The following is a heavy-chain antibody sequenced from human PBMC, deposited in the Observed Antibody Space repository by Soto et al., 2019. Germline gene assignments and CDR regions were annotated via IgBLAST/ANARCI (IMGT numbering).Heavy chain of an antibody. J-gene: IGHJ4*02. Sequence: QVQLVESGEGVVQPGRSLRLSCAASGFTFNIYTMHWVRQAPGKGLEWVALISYDGSSNHYADSVKGRFTISRDNSKSTLYLHMNSLTAEDTAVYYCASGSYFPDSWGQGTLVTVSS. V-gene: IGHV3-30*04. CDR2: ISYDGSSN. CDR1: GFTFNIYT. CDR3: ASGSYFPDS. D-gene: IGHD3-10*01.